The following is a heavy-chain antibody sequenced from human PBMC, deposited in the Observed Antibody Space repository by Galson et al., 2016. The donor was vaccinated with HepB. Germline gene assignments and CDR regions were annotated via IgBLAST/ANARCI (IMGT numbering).Heavy chain of an antibody. J-gene: IGHJ6*01. Sequence: SLRLSCAASAFNFNNYDIHWVRQAPGKGLEWVSAISGRGGSTFYAESVKGRFTISRDNSRNTLYLQMNSLRAEDTAVYYCARDALKESGSPRHFIYYSGMDVWGQGTTVTVSA. CDR1: AFNFNNYD. D-gene: IGHD1-26*01. CDR3: ARDALKESGSPRHFIYYSGMDV. V-gene: IGHV3-23*01. CDR2: ISGRGGST.